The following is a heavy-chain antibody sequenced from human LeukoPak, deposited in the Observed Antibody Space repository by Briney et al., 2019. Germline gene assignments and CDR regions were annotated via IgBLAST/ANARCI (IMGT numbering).Heavy chain of an antibody. CDR2: MNPNSGNT. J-gene: IGHJ3*02. CDR1: GYAFTSYD. D-gene: IGHD2-2*01. Sequence: GASVKVSCKASGYAFTSYDINWVRQATGQGLEWMGWMNPNSGNTGYAQKFQGRVTMTRNTSISTAYMELSSLRSEDTAVYYCARETAALGYCSSTSCYPGAFDIWGQGTMVTVSS. CDR3: ARETAALGYCSSTSCYPGAFDI. V-gene: IGHV1-8*01.